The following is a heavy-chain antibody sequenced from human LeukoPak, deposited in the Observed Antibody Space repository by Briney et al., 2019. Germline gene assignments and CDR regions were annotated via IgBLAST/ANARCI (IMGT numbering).Heavy chain of an antibody. CDR2: ISSGSDYI. Sequence: GGSLRLSCTASGFTFGDYTLSWFRQAPGKGLEWVSSISSGSDYIYYADSVKGRFTISRDNAKNSLYLQMNSLRAEDTAIYYCARDPWGTHAYWGQGTLVTVSS. J-gene: IGHJ4*02. CDR1: GFTFGDYT. V-gene: IGHV3-21*01. D-gene: IGHD3-16*01. CDR3: ARDPWGTHAY.